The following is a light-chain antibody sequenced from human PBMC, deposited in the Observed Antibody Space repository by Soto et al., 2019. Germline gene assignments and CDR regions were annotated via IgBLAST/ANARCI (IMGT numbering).Light chain of an antibody. J-gene: IGLJ3*02. CDR3: AAWDESLKGWV. Sequence: QLVLAQPPSASGTPGQRVTISCSGSTSNIGSNTVSWYRQLPGTAPKVLMYGSDQRPSGVPDRFSGFTSGTSASLAISGLQSEDEADYYCAAWDESLKGWVFGGGTQLTVL. CDR2: GSD. CDR1: TSNIGSNT. V-gene: IGLV1-44*01.